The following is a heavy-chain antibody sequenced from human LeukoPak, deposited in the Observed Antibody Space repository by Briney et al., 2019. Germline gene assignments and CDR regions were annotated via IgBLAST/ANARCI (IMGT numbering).Heavy chain of an antibody. D-gene: IGHD6-25*01. CDR1: GYTFTGYY. CDR2: INPNSGGT. J-gene: IGHJ6*03. CDR3: ARDVSGYGPSNYYYMDV. V-gene: IGHV1-2*02. Sequence: ASVKVSCKASGYTFTGYYMHWVRQAPGQGLEWMGWINPNSGGTNYAQKFQGRVTMTRDTSISTAYMELSRLRSDDTAVYYCARDVSGYGPSNYYYMDVWGKGTTVTISS.